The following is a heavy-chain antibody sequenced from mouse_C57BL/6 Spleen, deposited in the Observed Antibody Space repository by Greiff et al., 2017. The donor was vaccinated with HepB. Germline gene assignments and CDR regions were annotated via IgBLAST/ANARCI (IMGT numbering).Heavy chain of an antibody. J-gene: IGHJ1*03. D-gene: IGHD1-1*01. CDR1: GYTFTSYW. V-gene: IGHV1-53*01. Sequence: QVQLKQPGPELVKPGASVKLSCKASGYTFTSYWMHWVKQRPGQGLEWIGNINPSNGGTNYNEKFKSKATLTVDKSSSTAYMQLSSMTSDDSAFYYAARASGSSYWYFDVWGTGTTVTVSS. CDR2: INPSNGGT. CDR3: ARASGSSYWYFDV.